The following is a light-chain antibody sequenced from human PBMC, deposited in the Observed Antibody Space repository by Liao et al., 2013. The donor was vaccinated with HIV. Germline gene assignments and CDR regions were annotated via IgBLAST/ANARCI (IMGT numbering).Light chain of an antibody. CDR1: ALPKQY. Sequence: SYELTQPPSVSVSPGQTARITCSGDALPKQYAYWYQQKPGQAPVMVIYKDSERPSGIPERFSGSNSGNTATLTISGIQAMDEADYYCQAWDSYSWVFGGGTELTVL. J-gene: IGLJ3*02. CDR2: KDS. V-gene: IGLV3-25*02. CDR3: QAWDSYSWV.